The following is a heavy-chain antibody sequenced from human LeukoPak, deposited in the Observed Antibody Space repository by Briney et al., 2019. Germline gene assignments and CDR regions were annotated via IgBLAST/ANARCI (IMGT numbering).Heavy chain of an antibody. CDR1: GYTFTGYY. CDR3: AREDCSSTSCYWGVDY. D-gene: IGHD2-2*01. J-gene: IGHJ4*02. Sequence: ASVKVSCKASGYTFTGYYMHWVRQAPGQGLEWMGRINHNSGGTNYAQKFQGRVTMTRDTSISTAYMQLSRLRSDDTAVYYCAREDCSSTSCYWGVDYWGQGTLVTVSS. CDR2: INHNSGGT. V-gene: IGHV1-2*06.